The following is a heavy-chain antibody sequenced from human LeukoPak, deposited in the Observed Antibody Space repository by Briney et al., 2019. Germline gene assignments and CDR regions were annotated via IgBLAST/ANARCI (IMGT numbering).Heavy chain of an antibody. V-gene: IGHV4-4*07. Sequence: PSETLSLTCSVSGGYISTHHWTWIRQPAGKGLEWIGRIFSSGSTTYNPSLKSRVTMSVDTSKNQFSLKLSTVTAADTAVYYCARDRGLYYYDSSGYYFDYWGQGALVTVS. CDR3: ARDRGLYYYDSSGYYFDY. CDR1: GGYISTHH. J-gene: IGHJ4*02. D-gene: IGHD3-22*01. CDR2: IFSSGST.